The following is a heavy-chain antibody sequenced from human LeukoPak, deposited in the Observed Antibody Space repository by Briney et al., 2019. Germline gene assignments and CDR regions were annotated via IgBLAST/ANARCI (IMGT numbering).Heavy chain of an antibody. V-gene: IGHV4-39*01. CDR2: IYYSGST. Sequence: SETLFLTCTVSGGSISSSSYYWGWLRQPPGKGLEWIGSIYYSGSTYYNPSLKSRVTISVDTSKNQFSLKLSSVTAADTAVYYCARHPSEYSSSSYWGQGTLVTVSS. CDR1: GGSISSSSYY. CDR3: ARHPSEYSSSSY. J-gene: IGHJ4*02. D-gene: IGHD6-6*01.